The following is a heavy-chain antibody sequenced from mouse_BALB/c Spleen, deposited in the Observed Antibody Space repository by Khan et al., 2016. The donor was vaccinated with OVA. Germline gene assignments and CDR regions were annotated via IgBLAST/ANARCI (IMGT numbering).Heavy chain of an antibody. CDR2: IKYSGST. Sequence: EVQLVESGPGLVKPSQSLSLTCTVTGYSITSDYAWNWIRQFPGNKLEWMGYIKYSGSTSYNPSLKSRISITRNTSQNQFFLQLSYVTTETTATYYCARSGTISTVVATDFDSWGQGTTLTVSS. CDR1: GYSITSDYA. CDR3: ARSGTISTVVATDFDS. D-gene: IGHD1-1*01. V-gene: IGHV3-2*02. J-gene: IGHJ2*01.